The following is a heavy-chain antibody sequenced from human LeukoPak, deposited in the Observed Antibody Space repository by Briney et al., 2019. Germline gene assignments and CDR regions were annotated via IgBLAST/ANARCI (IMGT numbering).Heavy chain of an antibody. CDR2: ISAYNGNT. J-gene: IGHJ6*03. CDR1: GYTFTSYG. CDR3: ASATVTTYYYYYYMDV. V-gene: IGHV1-18*01. Sequence: ASVKVSCKASGYTFTSYGISWVRQAPGQGLEWMGWISAYNGNTNYAQKFQGRVTMTRDTSISTAYMELSRLRSDDTAVYYCASATVTTYYYYYYMDVWGKGTTVTVSS. D-gene: IGHD4-17*01.